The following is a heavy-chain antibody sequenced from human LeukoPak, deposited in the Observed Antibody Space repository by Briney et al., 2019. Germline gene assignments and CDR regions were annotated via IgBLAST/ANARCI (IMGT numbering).Heavy chain of an antibody. CDR1: GFTFDTYA. J-gene: IGHJ6*02. V-gene: IGHV3-23*01. Sequence: GGSLRLSCAASGFTFDTYAMSWVRQAPGKGLEWVAIISGSGGRTYYADSVKGRFTISRDNAKNSLYLQMTSLRPEDTALYYCAKHLRATNTYIFFGLDVWGQGTTVTVSS. D-gene: IGHD1-26*01. CDR3: AKHLRATNTYIFFGLDV. CDR2: ISGSGGRT.